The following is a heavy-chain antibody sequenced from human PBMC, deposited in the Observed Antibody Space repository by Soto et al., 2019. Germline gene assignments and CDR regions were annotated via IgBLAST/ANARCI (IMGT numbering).Heavy chain of an antibody. CDR1: GGAIDSGGYY. CDR3: ARVGTSYARRGLDV. D-gene: IGHD7-27*01. J-gene: IGHJ6*02. V-gene: IGHV4-31*03. CDR2: IYYSGST. Sequence: SETLSLTCNVSGGAIDSGGYYWCWIRQHPGKGLEWIGYIYYSGSTYYNPSLNSRVSISIDTSKNQFSLELISVTAADTAVYYCARVGTSYARRGLDVWGQGTTVTVSS.